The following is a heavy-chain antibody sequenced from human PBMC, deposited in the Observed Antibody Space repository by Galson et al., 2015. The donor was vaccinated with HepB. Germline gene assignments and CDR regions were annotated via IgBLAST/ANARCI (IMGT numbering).Heavy chain of an antibody. V-gene: IGHV3-48*03. CDR3: AKARDYDSSGYYLFYGMDV. CDR2: ISSSGGTI. D-gene: IGHD3-22*01. J-gene: IGHJ6*02. Sequence: SLRLSCAASKFTFSSFEMNWVRQAPGKGLEWVSYISSSGGTIHYADSVKGRFTISRDNSKNTLYLQMNSLRAEDTAVYYCAKARDYDSSGYYLFYGMDVWGQGTTVTVSS. CDR1: KFTFSSFE.